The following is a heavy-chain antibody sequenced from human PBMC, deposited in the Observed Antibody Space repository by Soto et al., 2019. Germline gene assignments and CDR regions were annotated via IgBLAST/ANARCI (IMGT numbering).Heavy chain of an antibody. CDR1: GFTFDDYA. CDR2: ISWNSGSI. V-gene: IGHV3-9*01. Sequence: EVQLVESGGGLVQPGRSLRLSCAASGFTFDDYAMHWVRQAPGKGLEWVSGISWNSGSIGYADSVKGRFTISRDNAKNTLYLQRNSLRAEDTALYYCAKVIAAAGPLDYYGMDVWGQGTTVTVSS. D-gene: IGHD6-13*01. J-gene: IGHJ6*02. CDR3: AKVIAAAGPLDYYGMDV.